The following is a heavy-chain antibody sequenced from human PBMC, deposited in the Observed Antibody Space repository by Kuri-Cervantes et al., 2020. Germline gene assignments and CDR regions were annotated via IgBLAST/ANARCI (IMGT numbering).Heavy chain of an antibody. V-gene: IGHV1-8*01. CDR2: MNPNSGNT. CDR1: GYTFTSYD. D-gene: IGHD2-15*01. Sequence: ASVKVSCKASGYTFTSYDINWVRQAPGQGLEWMGWMNPNSGNTGYAQKFQGRVTMTRNTSISTAYMELSSLRSEDTAVYYCAKGMVAAKRAPTRERGSTTLAYNWFDPRGQGTLVTVSS. J-gene: IGHJ5*02. CDR3: AKGMVAAKRAPTRERGSTTLAYNWFDP.